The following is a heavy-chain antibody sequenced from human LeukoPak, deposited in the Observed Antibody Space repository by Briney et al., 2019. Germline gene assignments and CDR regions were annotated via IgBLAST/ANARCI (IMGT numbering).Heavy chain of an antibody. CDR2: IIPIFGTA. V-gene: IGHV1-69*05. CDR3: ARDIIEYSSSVGFDY. Sequence: GASVKVSCKASGGTFSSYAISWVRQAPGQGLEWMGGIIPIFGTANYAQKLQGRVTMTTDTSTSTAYMELRSLRSDDTAVYYCARDIIEYSSSVGFDYWGQGTLVTVSS. D-gene: IGHD6-6*01. J-gene: IGHJ4*02. CDR1: GGTFSSYA.